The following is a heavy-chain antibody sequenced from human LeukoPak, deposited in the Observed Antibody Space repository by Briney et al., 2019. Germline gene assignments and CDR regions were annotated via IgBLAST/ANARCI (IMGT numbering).Heavy chain of an antibody. J-gene: IGHJ4*02. CDR2: IWYDGSNK. CDR3: VRDGDNNSWNYDY. Sequence: QPGGSLRLSCAASGFTFSSYGMHWVRQAPGKGLEWVAVIWYDGSNKYYADSVKGRFTISRDNSENTLYLQMNSLRVEDTAIYYCVRDGDNNSWNYDYWGQGTLVTVSS. CDR1: GFTFSSYG. D-gene: IGHD6-13*01. V-gene: IGHV3-33*01.